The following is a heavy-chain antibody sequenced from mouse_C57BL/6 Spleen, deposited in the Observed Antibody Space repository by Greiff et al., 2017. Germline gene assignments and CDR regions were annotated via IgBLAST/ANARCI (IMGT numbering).Heavy chain of an antibody. CDR3: ARGGYFDY. CDR1: GFTFSDYG. CDR2: ISSGSSTI. Sequence: EVKLMESGGGLVKPGGSLKLSCAASGFTFSDYGLHWVRQAPEKGLAWVAYISSGSSTIYSADTVKGRFTISRDNAKNTLFQQMTSLRAEDTAMYYCARGGYFDYWGQGTTLTVSS. J-gene: IGHJ2*01. V-gene: IGHV5-17*01.